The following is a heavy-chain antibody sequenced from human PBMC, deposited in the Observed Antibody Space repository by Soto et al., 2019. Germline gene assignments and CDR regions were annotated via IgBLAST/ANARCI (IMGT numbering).Heavy chain of an antibody. Sequence: QVQLVESGGGVVQPGRSLRLSCAASGFTFRNYGMHWVRQAPAKGLEWVALVWYDGGNKNYVDSVKGRFTISRDNSKNTLYQQTNSLRDEDTAVYYCVRAAGYSGNDYVYFYGMDVWGQGTTVTVSS. CDR3: VRAAGYSGNDYVYFYGMDV. CDR2: VWYDGGNK. J-gene: IGHJ6*02. D-gene: IGHD5-12*01. V-gene: IGHV3-33*01. CDR1: GFTFRNYG.